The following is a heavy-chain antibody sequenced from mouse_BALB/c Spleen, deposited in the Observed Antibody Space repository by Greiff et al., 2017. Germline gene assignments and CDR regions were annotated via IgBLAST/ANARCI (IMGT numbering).Heavy chain of an antibody. CDR3: ARDFGLLDY. Sequence: QVHAKQSGPGLVAPSQSLSITCTVSGFSLTSYGVHWVRQPPGKGLEWLGVIWAGGSTNYNSALMSRLSISKDNSKSQVFLKMNSLQTDDTAMYYCARDFGLLDYWGQGTTLTVSS. V-gene: IGHV2-9*02. CDR2: IWAGGST. CDR1: GFSLTSYG. D-gene: IGHD2-10*01. J-gene: IGHJ2*01.